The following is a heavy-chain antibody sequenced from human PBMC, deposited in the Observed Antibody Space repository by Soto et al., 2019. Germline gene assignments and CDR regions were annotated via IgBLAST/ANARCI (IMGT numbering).Heavy chain of an antibody. CDR2: IIPIFGTA. J-gene: IGHJ6*02. Sequence: ASVKVSCKASGGTFSSYAISWVRQAPGQGLEWMGGIIPIFGTANYAQKFQGRVTITADESTSTAYMELSSLRSEDTAVYYCATTLGYCSGGSCYYYYYYGMDVWGQGTTVTVSS. D-gene: IGHD2-15*01. V-gene: IGHV1-69*13. CDR3: ATTLGYCSGGSCYYYYYYGMDV. CDR1: GGTFSSYA.